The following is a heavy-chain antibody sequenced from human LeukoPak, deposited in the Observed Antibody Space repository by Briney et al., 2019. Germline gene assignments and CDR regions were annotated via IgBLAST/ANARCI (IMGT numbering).Heavy chain of an antibody. D-gene: IGHD4-17*01. CDR3: ARGLTVTDNCFDY. J-gene: IGHJ4*02. Sequence: SETLSLTCTVSGGSISSGGYYWSWIRQHPGKGLEWIGYIYDSGSTYYNPSLKSRVTISVDTSKSQFSLKLSSLTAADTAVYYCARGLTVTDNCFDYWGQGTLVTVSS. V-gene: IGHV4-31*03. CDR2: IYDSGST. CDR1: GGSISSGGYY.